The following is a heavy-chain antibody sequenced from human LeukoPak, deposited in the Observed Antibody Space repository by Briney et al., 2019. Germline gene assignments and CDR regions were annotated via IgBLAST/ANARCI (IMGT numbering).Heavy chain of an antibody. J-gene: IGHJ5*02. Sequence: PGGSLRLSCAASGFTFSSYWMHWVRHGPGKGLVWVSRIKSDGSSTDYADSVKGRFTISRDNAKNTLYLQMNSLRAEDTAVYYCTRGRLVGAQGVFWFDPWGQGTLVTVSS. CDR3: TRGRLVGAQGVFWFDP. CDR1: GFTFSSYW. D-gene: IGHD1-26*01. V-gene: IGHV3-74*01. CDR2: IKSDGSST.